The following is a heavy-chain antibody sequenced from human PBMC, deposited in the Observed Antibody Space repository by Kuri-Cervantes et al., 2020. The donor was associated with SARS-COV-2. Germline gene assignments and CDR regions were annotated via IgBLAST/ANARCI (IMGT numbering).Heavy chain of an antibody. V-gene: IGHV1-18*04. CDR3: ARVHGTYYSYYGMDV. Sequence: ASVKVSCKASGYTFTSYGISWVRQAPGQGLEWMGWISAYNGNTNYAQKLQGRVTMTTDTSTSTAYMELRSLRSDDTAVYYCARVHGTYYSYYGMDVWGQGTTVTVSS. J-gene: IGHJ6*02. CDR2: ISAYNGNT. CDR1: GYTFTSYG.